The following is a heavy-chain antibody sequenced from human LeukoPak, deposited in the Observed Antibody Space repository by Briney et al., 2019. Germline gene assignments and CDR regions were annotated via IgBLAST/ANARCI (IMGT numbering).Heavy chain of an antibody. CDR1: GGTFSSYT. Sequence: ASVKVSCQASGGTFSSYTISWVRQAPGQGLEWMGRIIPILGIANYAQKFQGRVTITADKSTSTAYMELSSLRSEDTAVYYCARRSSALDAFDIWGQGTMVTVSS. CDR2: IIPILGIA. CDR3: ARRSSALDAFDI. D-gene: IGHD6-25*01. V-gene: IGHV1-69*02. J-gene: IGHJ3*02.